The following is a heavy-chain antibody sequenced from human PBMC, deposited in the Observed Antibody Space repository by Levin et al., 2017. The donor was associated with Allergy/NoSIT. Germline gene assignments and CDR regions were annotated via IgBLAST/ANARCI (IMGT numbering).Heavy chain of an antibody. Sequence: GGSLRLSCAASGFTFSSYSMNWVRQAPGKGLEWVSSISSSSSYIYYADSVKGRFTISRDNAKNSLYLQMNSLRAEDTAVYYCARDFVGAAGTDYYYYMDGWGKGTTVTVSS. CDR2: ISSSSSYI. V-gene: IGHV3-21*01. CDR3: ARDFVGAAGTDYYYYMDG. J-gene: IGHJ6*03. CDR1: GFTFSSYS. D-gene: IGHD6-13*01.